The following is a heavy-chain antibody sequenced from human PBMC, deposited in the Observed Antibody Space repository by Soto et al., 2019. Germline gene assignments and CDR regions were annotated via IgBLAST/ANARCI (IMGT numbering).Heavy chain of an antibody. V-gene: IGHV3-23*01. CDR1: GFTFSSYA. D-gene: IGHD3-10*01. Sequence: GGSLRLSCAASGFTFSSYAMSWVRQAPGKGLEWVSAISGSGGSTYYADSVKGRFTISRDNSKNTLYLQMNSLRAEDTAVYYCAKDPRDYYYYGMDVWGQGTTVTVSS. CDR3: AKDPRDYYYYGMDV. J-gene: IGHJ6*02. CDR2: ISGSGGST.